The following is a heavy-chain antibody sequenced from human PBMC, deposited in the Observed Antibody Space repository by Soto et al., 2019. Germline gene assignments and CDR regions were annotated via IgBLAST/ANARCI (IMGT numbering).Heavy chain of an antibody. CDR1: GFTFRYYW. CDR2: INNDGSDT. V-gene: IGHV3-74*01. CDR3: GSLFEF. Sequence: EVHLVESGGGLVQPGGSLRLSCAASGFTFRYYWLHWVRQVPGRGPVWVSGINNDGSDTFYADLVEGRFTISRDNAKNTVYLQMDSLRAEDTAVYYCGSLFEFWGQGTLVTVPS. J-gene: IGHJ4*02.